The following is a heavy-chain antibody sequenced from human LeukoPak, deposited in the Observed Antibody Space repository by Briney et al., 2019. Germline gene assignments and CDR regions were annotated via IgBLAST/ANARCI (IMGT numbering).Heavy chain of an antibody. V-gene: IGHV1-18*01. CDR3: ARDQGTVRYYYYYYGMDV. CDR1: GYTFTSYG. D-gene: IGHD4-11*01. CDR2: ISAYNGNT. Sequence: ASVKVSCKASGYTFTSYGISWVRQAPGQGLEWMGWISAYNGNTNYAQKLQGRVTMTTDTSTSTAYMELRSLRSDDTAVCYCARDQGTVRYYYYYYGMDVWGQGTTVTVSS. J-gene: IGHJ6*02.